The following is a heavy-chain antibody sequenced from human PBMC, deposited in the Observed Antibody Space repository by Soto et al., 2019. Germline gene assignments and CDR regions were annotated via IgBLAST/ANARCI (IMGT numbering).Heavy chain of an antibody. J-gene: IGHJ4*02. Sequence: EVQLVESGGGLVQPGGSLRLSCAASGFTVSSNYMTWVRQAPGKGLEWVSVIYSGGSTYYADSVKGRFTISRHNSKNTLYLQMNSLRPEDTAVYYCARTEYSSDYYEDSWGQGTLVTVSS. CDR1: GFTVSSNY. CDR2: IYSGGST. D-gene: IGHD6-19*01. V-gene: IGHV3-53*04. CDR3: ARTEYSSDYYEDS.